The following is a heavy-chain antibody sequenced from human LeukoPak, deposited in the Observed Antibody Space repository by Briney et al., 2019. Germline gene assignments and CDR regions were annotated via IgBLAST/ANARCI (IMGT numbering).Heavy chain of an antibody. D-gene: IGHD5-12*01. J-gene: IGHJ4*02. Sequence: GGSLRLSCAASGFTFSSYGMPWVRQAPGKGLEWVAVISYDGSNKYYADSVKGRFTISRDNAKNSLYLQMNSLRAEDTAVYYCARNLGLRPIPDYWGQGTLVTVSS. CDR3: ARNLGLRPIPDY. CDR2: ISYDGSNK. V-gene: IGHV3-30*03. CDR1: GFTFSSYG.